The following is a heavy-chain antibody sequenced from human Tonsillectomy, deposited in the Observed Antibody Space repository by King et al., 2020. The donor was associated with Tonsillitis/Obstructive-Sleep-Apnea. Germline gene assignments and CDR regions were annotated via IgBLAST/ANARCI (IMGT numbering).Heavy chain of an antibody. CDR1: GFTFSDYY. J-gene: IGHJ2*01. CDR2: IISSSSYT. CDR3: AGAVVPAAPWTYWYFDL. Sequence: VQLVESGGGLVKPGGSLRLSCAASGFTFSDYYMSWIRQAPGKGLEWVSYIISSSSYTNYADSGKVRFTISRDNAKNSLYLQMNSLRAEDTAVYYCAGAVVPAAPWTYWYFDLWGRGTLVTVSS. D-gene: IGHD2-2*01. V-gene: IGHV3-11*05.